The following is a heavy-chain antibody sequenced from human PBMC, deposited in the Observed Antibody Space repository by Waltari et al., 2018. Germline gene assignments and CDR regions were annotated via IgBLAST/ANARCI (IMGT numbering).Heavy chain of an antibody. CDR2: IYHSGST. D-gene: IGHD3-22*01. CDR1: GYSISSGYY. Sequence: QVQLQESGPGLVKPSETLSLPCAVSGYSISSGYYWGCIRQPPGKGLEWIGSIYHSGSTYYNPSLKSRVTISVDTSKNQFSLKLSSVTAADTAVYYCARGSITMIVGLNWFDPWGQGTLVTVSS. J-gene: IGHJ5*02. V-gene: IGHV4-38-2*01. CDR3: ARGSITMIVGLNWFDP.